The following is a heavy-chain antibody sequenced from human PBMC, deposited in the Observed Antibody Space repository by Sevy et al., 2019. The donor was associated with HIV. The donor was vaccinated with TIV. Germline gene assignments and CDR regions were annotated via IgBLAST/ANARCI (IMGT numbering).Heavy chain of an antibody. V-gene: IGHV3-23*01. CDR3: ARGSYDSSGSFDGIDI. Sequence: GGSLRLSCKPSGFTFTSYAMNWVRQAPGKGLEWISTIYGSGGVTYYADSVKGRFTISRDKSKNTLSLQTNTLRSEDTALYYCARGSYDSSGSFDGIDIWGQGTMVTVSS. J-gene: IGHJ3*02. CDR2: IYGSGGVT. CDR1: GFTFTSYA. D-gene: IGHD3-22*01.